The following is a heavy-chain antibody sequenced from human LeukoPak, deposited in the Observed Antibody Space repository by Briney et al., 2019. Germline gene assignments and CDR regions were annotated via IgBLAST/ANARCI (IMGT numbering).Heavy chain of an antibody. CDR3: ARGRGPYIKQQLAT. V-gene: IGHV1-8*01. CDR1: GYTFTSYD. Sequence: ASVKVSCKASGYTFTSYDINWVRQATGQGLEWMGWMNPNSGNTGYAQKFQGRVTMTRNTSISTAYMELSSLRSEDTAVYYCARGRGPYIKQQLATWGQGTLVTVSS. D-gene: IGHD6-13*01. J-gene: IGHJ4*02. CDR2: MNPNSGNT.